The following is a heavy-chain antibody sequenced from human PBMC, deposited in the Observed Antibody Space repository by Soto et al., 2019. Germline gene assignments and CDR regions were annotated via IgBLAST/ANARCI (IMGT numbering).Heavy chain of an antibody. CDR2: IYWNDDK. Sequence: QITLKESGPTLVKPTQTLTLTCTFSGFSLSTGGVGVGWIRQPPGKALEWVALIYWNDDKRYSPSLKSRLTITKDTSKNQVVLTMTNMDPVDTATYYCAHRPDQSWYKYNWVDPWGQGTLVTVSS. D-gene: IGHD1-1*01. V-gene: IGHV2-5*01. CDR3: AHRPDQSWYKYNWVDP. CDR1: GFSLSTGGVG. J-gene: IGHJ5*02.